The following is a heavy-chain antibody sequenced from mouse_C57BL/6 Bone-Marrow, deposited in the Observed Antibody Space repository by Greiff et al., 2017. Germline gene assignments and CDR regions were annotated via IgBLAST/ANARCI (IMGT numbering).Heavy chain of an antibody. V-gene: IGHV1-54*01. D-gene: IGHD2-5*01. Sequence: VQLQQSGAELVRPGTSVKVSCKASGYAFTNYLIEWVKQRPGQGLEWIGVINPGSGGTNYNEKFKGKATLTADKSSSTAYMQLSSLTSEDSAVYFCARLYSNYLAWFAYWGQGTLVTVSA. J-gene: IGHJ3*01. CDR2: INPGSGGT. CDR3: ARLYSNYLAWFAY. CDR1: GYAFTNYL.